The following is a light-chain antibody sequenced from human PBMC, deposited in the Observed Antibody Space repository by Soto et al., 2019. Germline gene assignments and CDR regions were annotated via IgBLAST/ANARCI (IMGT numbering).Light chain of an antibody. CDR3: QQGHTFPWT. CDR1: QGITNY. J-gene: IGKJ1*01. V-gene: IGKV1-39*01. Sequence: DIQMTQSPSSLSASVGDRVTITCRASQGITNYLYWYQQKLGQAPRLLIYAASTLESGVPSRFSGSGSETDFTLSITSLQPEDFATYYCQQGHTFPWTFGQGTKV. CDR2: AAS.